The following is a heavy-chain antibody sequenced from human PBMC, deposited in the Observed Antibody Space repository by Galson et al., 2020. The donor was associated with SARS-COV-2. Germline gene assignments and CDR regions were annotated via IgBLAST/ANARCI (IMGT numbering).Heavy chain of an antibody. J-gene: IGHJ4*02. Sequence: QSGGSLRLSCAASGFSFSSYAMNWLRQAPGKGLEWVSGISGSGSTTYYAGSVKGRFTISRDNSQNTLYLQMNSLRAEDTAIYYCAKRHRDSSGFDYWGQGARVTVSS. CDR2: ISGSGSTT. CDR1: GFSFSSYA. CDR3: AKRHRDSSGFDY. V-gene: IGHV3-23*01. D-gene: IGHD3-22*01.